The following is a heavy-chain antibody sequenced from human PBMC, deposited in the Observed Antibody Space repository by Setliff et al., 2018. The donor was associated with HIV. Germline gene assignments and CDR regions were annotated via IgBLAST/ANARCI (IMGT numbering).Heavy chain of an antibody. Sequence: LRLSCAASGFTFSNYWMHWVRQAPGKGLVWVSRINTDGSDPIYADSVKGRFTVSRDNAKSTLYLQMNSLRPEDTAMYFCARGKGILGAWGQGTMVTVSS. CDR3: ARGKGILGA. CDR1: GFTFSNYW. V-gene: IGHV3-74*01. CDR2: INTDGSDP. J-gene: IGHJ3*01. D-gene: IGHD1-26*01.